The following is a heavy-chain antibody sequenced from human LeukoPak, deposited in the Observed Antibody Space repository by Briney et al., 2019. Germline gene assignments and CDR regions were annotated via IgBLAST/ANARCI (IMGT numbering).Heavy chain of an antibody. V-gene: IGHV3-23*01. J-gene: IGHJ5*02. CDR1: GFTFSSYA. D-gene: IGHD3-3*01. Sequence: PGGSLRLSCAASGFTFSSYAMSWVRQAPGKGLEWVSAISGSGGSTYYADSVKGRFTISRDNSKNTLYLQMNSLRAEDTAVYYCAKDGGITIFGVLINAPWFDPWGQGTLVTVSS. CDR2: ISGSGGST. CDR3: AKDGGITIFGVLINAPWFDP.